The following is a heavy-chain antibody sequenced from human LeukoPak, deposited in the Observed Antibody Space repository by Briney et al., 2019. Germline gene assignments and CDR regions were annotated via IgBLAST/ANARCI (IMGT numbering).Heavy chain of an antibody. J-gene: IGHJ4*02. D-gene: IGHD3-9*01. CDR2: IKSESDGGTT. Sequence: GGSLRLSCAASGFTFTNAWMTWVRQAPGKGLEYVGRIKSESDGGTTDYAAPVKDRFTISRDDSENTLYLQMNSLIDEDTAVYYCTTSLSGGTGYEGPFDHWGQGTLVTVSS. CDR3: TTSLSGGTGYEGPFDH. CDR1: GFTFTNAW. V-gene: IGHV3-15*01.